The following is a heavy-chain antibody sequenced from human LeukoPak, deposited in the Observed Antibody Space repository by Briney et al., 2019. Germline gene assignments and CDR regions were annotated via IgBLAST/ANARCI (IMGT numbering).Heavy chain of an antibody. Sequence: SETLSLTCTVSGGSISSYYWSCIRQPPGKGLEWIGYIYYSGSTNYNPSLKSRVTISVDTSKNQFSLKLSSVTAADMAVYYCARDYDYYDSSGYLRWFDPWGQGTLVTVSS. V-gene: IGHV4-59*01. CDR2: IYYSGST. CDR3: ARDYDYYDSSGYLRWFDP. D-gene: IGHD3-22*01. J-gene: IGHJ5*02. CDR1: GGSISSYY.